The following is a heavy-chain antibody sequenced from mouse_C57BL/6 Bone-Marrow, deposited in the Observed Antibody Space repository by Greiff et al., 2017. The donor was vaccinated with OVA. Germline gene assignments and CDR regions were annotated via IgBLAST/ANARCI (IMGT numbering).Heavy chain of an antibody. CDR2: IDPENGDT. J-gene: IGHJ3*01. Sequence: EVQLQESGAELVRPGASVKLSCTASGFNIKDDYMHWVKQRPEQGLEWIGWIDPENGDTEYASKFQGKATITADTSSNTAYLQLSSLTSEDTAVYYCTGDGFAYWGQGTLVTVSA. CDR1: GFNIKDDY. CDR3: TGDGFAY. D-gene: IGHD3-3*01. V-gene: IGHV14-4*01.